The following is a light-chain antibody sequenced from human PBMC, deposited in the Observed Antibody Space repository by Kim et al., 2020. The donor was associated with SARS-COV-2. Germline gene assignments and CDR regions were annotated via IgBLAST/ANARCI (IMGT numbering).Light chain of an antibody. J-gene: IGLJ2*01. CDR2: GKG. V-gene: IGLV3-19*01. Sequence: SSELTQDPAVSVALGQTVRITCQGDSLRRYYASWYQQKPGQAPVVVIYGKGNRPSGIPARFSGSSSGNTASLTITGAQAEDEADYYCNSRDSSTNNLVFGGGTQLTVL. CDR1: SLRRYY. CDR3: NSRDSSTNNLV.